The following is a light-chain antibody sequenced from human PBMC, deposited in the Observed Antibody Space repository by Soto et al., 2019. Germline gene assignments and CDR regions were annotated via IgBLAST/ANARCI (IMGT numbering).Light chain of an antibody. Sequence: DIQMTQSPSSLSASVGDRVTITCRASQSITSYLTWYQQKPGKAPKLLIYAASSLQSGVPSRFSGSGSGTDFTLTISSLQPEDFVTYYCQQSYSTPPYTFGQGTKLEIK. CDR1: QSITSY. CDR3: QQSYSTPPYT. CDR2: AAS. V-gene: IGKV1-39*01. J-gene: IGKJ2*01.